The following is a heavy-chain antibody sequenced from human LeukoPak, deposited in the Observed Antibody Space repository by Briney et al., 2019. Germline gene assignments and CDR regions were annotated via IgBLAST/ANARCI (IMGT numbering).Heavy chain of an antibody. D-gene: IGHD2-21*02. J-gene: IGHJ4*02. CDR1: IESFSGYY. CDR3: ARARGDLSLDY. CDR2: TTHSGST. Sequence: SETLSLTCAVYIESFSGYYWTWIRQPPGKGLEWIGETTHSGSTNYNPSLKSRVTISVDTSKNQFSLKLSSLIAADTAVYYCARARGDLSLDYWGQGTPVTVSS. V-gene: IGHV4-34*01.